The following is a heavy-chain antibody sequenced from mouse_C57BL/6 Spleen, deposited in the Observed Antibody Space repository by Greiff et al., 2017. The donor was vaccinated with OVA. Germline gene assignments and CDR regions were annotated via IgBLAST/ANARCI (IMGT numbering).Heavy chain of an antibody. CDR1: GYTFTSYW. J-gene: IGHJ4*01. D-gene: IGHD2-4*01. Sequence: VQLQQPGTDLVKPGASVKLSCKASGYTFTSYWMHWVKQRPGQGLEWIGNISTSNGGTNYNEKFKSKATLTVDKSSSTAYMQLSSLTSEDSAVYYCARYDYDERGMDYWGQGTSVTVSS. CDR2: ISTSNGGT. V-gene: IGHV1-53*01. CDR3: ARYDYDERGMDY.